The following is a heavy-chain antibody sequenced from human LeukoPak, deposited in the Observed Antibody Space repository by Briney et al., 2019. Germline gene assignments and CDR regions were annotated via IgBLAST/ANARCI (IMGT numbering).Heavy chain of an antibody. CDR2: MYYSGST. D-gene: IGHD6-6*01. Sequence: PSQTLSLTCTVSGGSISSGDYYWSWIRQPPGKGLEWIAYMYYSGSTYYNPSLKSRVTMSADTSKNQFSLKLSSVTAADTAVYYCASLSSSRSVPLNYYYYYMDVWGKGTTVTVSS. CDR1: GGSISSGDYY. J-gene: IGHJ6*03. CDR3: ASLSSSRSVPLNYYYYYMDV. V-gene: IGHV4-30-4*01.